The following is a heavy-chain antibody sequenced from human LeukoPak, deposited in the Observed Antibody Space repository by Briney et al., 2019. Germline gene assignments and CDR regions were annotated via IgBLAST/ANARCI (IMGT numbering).Heavy chain of an antibody. D-gene: IGHD4-23*01. CDR3: ARTEGTVAYDS. Sequence: GGSLRLSCAASGFTFSNYWMHWVRQAPGKGLVWVSRINSDGSGTTYADSVRGRFTISRDNAKNTLYLQVNSLRAEDTAVYYCARTEGTVAYDSWGQGTLVTVSP. CDR1: GFTFSNYW. J-gene: IGHJ5*01. V-gene: IGHV3-74*01. CDR2: INSDGSGT.